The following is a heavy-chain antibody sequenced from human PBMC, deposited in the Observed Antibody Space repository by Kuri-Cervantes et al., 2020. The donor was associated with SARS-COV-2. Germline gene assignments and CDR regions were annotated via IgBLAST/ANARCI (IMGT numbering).Heavy chain of an antibody. J-gene: IGHJ4*02. V-gene: IGHV3-21*01. CDR3: ARDLTPERYCSSTCCYTDYDFWSNYLVDY. CDR1: GFTFSNYN. Sequence: GGSLRLSCAASGFTFSNYNMNWVRQAPGKGLEWVSSISSGSTYIYYADSVKGRFTISRDNAKDSLSLQLNSLRAEDTAVYYCARDLTPERYCSSTCCYTDYDFWSNYLVDYWGQGTLVTVSS. D-gene: IGHD2-2*02. CDR2: ISSGSTYI.